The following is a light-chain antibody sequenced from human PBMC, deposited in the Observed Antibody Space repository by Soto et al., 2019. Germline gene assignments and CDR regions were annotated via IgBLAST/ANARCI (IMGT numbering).Light chain of an antibody. CDR2: AAS. V-gene: IGKV1-8*01. Sequence: AIRMTQSPSSLSASTGDRVTITSRASQGISSYLAWYQQKPGKAPKLLIYAASTLQSGVPSRFSGSGSGTDFTLTISCLQSEDFATYYCQQYYSYPLTFGQGTRLEIK. J-gene: IGKJ5*01. CDR3: QQYYSYPLT. CDR1: QGISSY.